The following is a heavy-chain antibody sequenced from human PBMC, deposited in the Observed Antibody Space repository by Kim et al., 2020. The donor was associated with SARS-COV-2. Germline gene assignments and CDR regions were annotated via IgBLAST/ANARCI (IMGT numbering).Heavy chain of an antibody. Sequence: GGSLRLSCAASGFTFNSHGMHWVRQAPGKGLEWVAVIWYDGTTKFYTDSVKGRFTISSDNSKNTLYLQMNSLRADDTAVYYCVRPFGGSYYFDNWGQGTLVTVST. CDR3: VRPFGGSYYFDN. V-gene: IGHV3-33*01. D-gene: IGHD1-26*01. CDR2: IWYDGTTK. CDR1: GFTFNSHG. J-gene: IGHJ4*02.